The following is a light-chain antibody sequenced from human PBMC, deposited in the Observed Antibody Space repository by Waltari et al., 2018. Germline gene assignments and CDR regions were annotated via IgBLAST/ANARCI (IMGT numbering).Light chain of an antibody. V-gene: IGLV1-40*01. CDR3: ESLDYSLSAHVI. J-gene: IGLJ2*01. CDR1: SSNIGAGYD. Sequence: QSVLTQPPSVSGAPGQRVTISCHGSSSNIGAGYDVQWYRQVPRAGPKLRIFGNKSRPAGDPDRLSASKADTSASLAVNGLQAEDGADYYRESLDYSLSAHVIFGGGTKLTVL. CDR2: GNK.